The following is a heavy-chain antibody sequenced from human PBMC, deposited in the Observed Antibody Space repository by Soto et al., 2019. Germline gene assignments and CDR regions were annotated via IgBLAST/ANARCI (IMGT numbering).Heavy chain of an antibody. CDR2: INHSGST. D-gene: IGHD4-17*01. J-gene: IGHJ5*02. CDR1: GGSFSGYY. CDR3: ARGIRCLGSSCWFDP. V-gene: IGHV4-34*01. Sequence: QVQLQQWGAGLLKPSETLSLTCAVYGGSFSGYYWSWIRQPPGKGLEWIGEINHSGSTNYNPSLKSRVTISVDTSKNQFSLKLSSVTAADTAVYYCARGIRCLGSSCWFDPWGQGTLVTVSS.